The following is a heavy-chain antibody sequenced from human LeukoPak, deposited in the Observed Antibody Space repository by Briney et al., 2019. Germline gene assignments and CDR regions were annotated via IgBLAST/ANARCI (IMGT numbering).Heavy chain of an antibody. CDR2: IYYSGST. Sequence: PSETLSLTCFVSGDSISGYYWSWIRQPPGKGLEWIGYIYYSGSTNYNPSLKSRVTISVDTSKNQFSLKLSSVTAADTAEYYCARGPIATGYYYGMVVWGRGTTVTVSS. J-gene: IGHJ6*02. V-gene: IGHV4-59*01. D-gene: IGHD1-14*01. CDR1: GDSISGYY. CDR3: ARGPIATGYYYGMVV.